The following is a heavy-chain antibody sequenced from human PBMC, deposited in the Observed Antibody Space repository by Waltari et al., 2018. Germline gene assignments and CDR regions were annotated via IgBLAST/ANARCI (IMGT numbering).Heavy chain of an antibody. D-gene: IGHD2-2*02. CDR3: ARDIVVVPAAIRALYYYYYGMDV. V-gene: IGHV1-69*01. Sequence: QVQLVQSGAEVKKPGSSVKVSCKAAGGTFTSYAVSWARQAPGQRLDGMGGIIPIFGTANYAQKFQGRVTITADESTSTAYMELSSLRSEDTAVYYCARDIVVVPAAIRALYYYYYGMDVWGQGTTVTVSS. CDR2: IIPIFGTA. CDR1: GGTFTSYA. J-gene: IGHJ6*02.